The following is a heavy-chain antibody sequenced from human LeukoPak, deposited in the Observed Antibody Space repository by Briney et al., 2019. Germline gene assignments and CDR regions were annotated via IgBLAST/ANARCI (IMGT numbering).Heavy chain of an antibody. CDR1: GFTFTSYS. CDR3: AREDGGVGSSWYEY. Sequence: GGSLRPSCAASGFTFTSYSMNWVRQAPGKGLEWVSSISSSSSYIYYADSVKGRFTISRDNANNSLYLQMNSLRAEDTAVYYCAREDGGVGSSWYEYWGQGTLVTVSS. J-gene: IGHJ4*02. D-gene: IGHD6-13*01. CDR2: ISSSSSYI. V-gene: IGHV3-21*01.